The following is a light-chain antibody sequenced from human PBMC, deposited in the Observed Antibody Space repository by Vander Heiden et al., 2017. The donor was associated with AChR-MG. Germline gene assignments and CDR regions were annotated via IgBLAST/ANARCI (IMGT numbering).Light chain of an antibody. Sequence: QSALTQPASVSGSPGPSITISCTGTASAVGGNNYVSGYQQHPGKAPKLLISDVSNRPSGVSNRFFGSKSGNTASLTISGLQAEDEGDYYCSSYTSTNTHVVFGGGTKLTVL. CDR3: SSYTSTNTHVV. CDR2: DVS. V-gene: IGLV2-14*01. CDR1: ASAVGGNNY. J-gene: IGLJ2*01.